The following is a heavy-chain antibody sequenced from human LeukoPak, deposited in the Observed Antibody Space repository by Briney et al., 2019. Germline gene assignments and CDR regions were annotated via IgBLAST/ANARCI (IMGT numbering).Heavy chain of an antibody. CDR3: ARVYTTATGAFDI. J-gene: IGHJ3*02. Sequence: GGSLRLSCAASGFTFSNAWMSWVRQAPGKGLEWVGRIKSKTDGGTTDYAAPVKGRFTISRDDSKNTLYLQMNSLKTEDTAVYYCARVYTTATGAFDIWGQGTMVTVSS. V-gene: IGHV3-15*01. D-gene: IGHD4-17*01. CDR2: IKSKTDGGTT. CDR1: GFTFSNAW.